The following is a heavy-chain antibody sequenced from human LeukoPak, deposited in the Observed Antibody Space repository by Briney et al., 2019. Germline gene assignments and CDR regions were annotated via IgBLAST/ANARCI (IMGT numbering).Heavy chain of an antibody. D-gene: IGHD2-15*01. J-gene: IGHJ4*02. Sequence: ASVKVSCKASGYIFTGYYMHWVRQAPGQGLEWMGWINPNSGGTNYAQKFQGRVTMTRDTSISTAYMELSRLRSDDTAVYYCARRRSQRVGYYFDYWGQRTLVTVSS. CDR1: GYIFTGYY. CDR3: ARRRSQRVGYYFDY. CDR2: INPNSGGT. V-gene: IGHV1-2*02.